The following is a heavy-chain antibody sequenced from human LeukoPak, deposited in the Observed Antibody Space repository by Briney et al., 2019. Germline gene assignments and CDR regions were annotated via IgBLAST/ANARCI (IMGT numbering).Heavy chain of an antibody. J-gene: IGHJ4*02. CDR2: IKTKGEGGTV. CDR3: MSDLDN. V-gene: IGHV3-15*01. CDR1: GFTFSSYS. Sequence: PGGSLRLSCAASGFTFSSYSMNWVRQAPGKGLEWVGRIKTKGEGGTVDYAAPVKGRFTISRDDSKNTLYLQMNSLKTEDTAIYYCMSDLDNWGQGTLVTVSS.